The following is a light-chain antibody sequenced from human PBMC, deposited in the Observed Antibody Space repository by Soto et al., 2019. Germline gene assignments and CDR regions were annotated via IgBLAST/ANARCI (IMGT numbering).Light chain of an antibody. Sequence: QSALTQPASVSGSPGQSLTLLCTGTSSDFGIYNSVSWYQQHPGKAPKLMIHDVTNRPSGVSDRFSGSKSGNTASLTISGFQSEDEADYYFSSYTSSSSYVFGTGTKVTVL. CDR2: DVT. CDR3: SSYTSSSSYV. J-gene: IGLJ1*01. CDR1: SSDFGIYNS. V-gene: IGLV2-14*01.